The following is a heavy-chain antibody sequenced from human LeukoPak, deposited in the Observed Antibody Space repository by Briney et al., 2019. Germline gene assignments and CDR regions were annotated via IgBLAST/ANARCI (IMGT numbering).Heavy chain of an antibody. CDR2: INPNSGGT. CDR3: ARESCSSTSCPTVVDP. V-gene: IGHV1-2*02. J-gene: IGHJ5*02. CDR1: GYTFTGYY. D-gene: IGHD2-2*01. Sequence: GASVKVSCKASGYTFTGYYMHWVRQAPGQGLEWMGWINPNSGGTNYAQKFQGRVTMTRDTSISTAYMELSRLRSDDTAVYYCARESCSSTSCPTVVDPWGQGTLVTVSS.